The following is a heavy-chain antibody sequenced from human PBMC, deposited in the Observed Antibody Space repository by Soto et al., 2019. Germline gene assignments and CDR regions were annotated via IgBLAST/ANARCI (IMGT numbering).Heavy chain of an antibody. D-gene: IGHD6-13*01. V-gene: IGHV3-33*01. Sequence: GGSLRLSCAASGFTFSSYGMHWVRQAPGKGLEWVAVIWYDGSNKYYADSVKGRFTISRDNSKNTLYLQMNSLRAEDTAVYYCARDQYSSSWYDYYYGMDVWGQGTTVTVSS. CDR1: GFTFSSYG. J-gene: IGHJ6*02. CDR2: IWYDGSNK. CDR3: ARDQYSSSWYDYYYGMDV.